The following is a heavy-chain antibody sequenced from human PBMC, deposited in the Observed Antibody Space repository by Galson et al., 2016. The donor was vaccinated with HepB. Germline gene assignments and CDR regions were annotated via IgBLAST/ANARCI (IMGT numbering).Heavy chain of an antibody. CDR3: AHSRPDVLRFNWFDP. CDR2: IYWDNGK. J-gene: IGHJ5*02. D-gene: IGHD3-3*01. Sequence: PALVTPPQTLTLTCTFSGFSLRTPGVGVGWVRQPPGKALEWLANIYWDNGKRYNPSPRSRITLNKDTSKNEVVLTLANMDPADTATYFCAHSRPDVLRFNWFDPWGQGTLVTVSS. CDR1: GFSLRTPGVG. V-gene: IGHV2-5*02.